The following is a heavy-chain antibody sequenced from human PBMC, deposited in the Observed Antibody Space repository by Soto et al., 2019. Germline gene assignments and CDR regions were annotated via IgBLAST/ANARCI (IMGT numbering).Heavy chain of an antibody. Sequence: QVQLVESGGGVVQPGRSLRLSCAGSGFPFTSSGMHWVREGPDKGLEWVAVISYDGSDKYYADSVKGRFTISRDNSKNMLYLQMNSVRPEDTALYYGVGGQYYFDHRGQLTIFIVSS. D-gene: IGHD3-10*01. CDR1: GFPFTSSG. CDR2: ISYDGSDK. V-gene: IGHV3-30*03. J-gene: IGHJ4*02. CDR3: VGGQYYFDH.